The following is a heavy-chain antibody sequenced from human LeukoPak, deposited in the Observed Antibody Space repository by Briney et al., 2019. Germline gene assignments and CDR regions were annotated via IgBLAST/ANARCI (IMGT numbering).Heavy chain of an antibody. Sequence: ASVKVSCKAAGYTFTTYYMHWVRQAPGQGLEWMGWINPNSGGTNYAQKFQDRVTMTRDTSISTAYMELSTLRSDDTAVYYCARAPYNWNDVGNDYWGQGTLVTVSS. V-gene: IGHV1-2*02. D-gene: IGHD1-1*01. J-gene: IGHJ4*02. CDR1: GYTFTTYY. CDR3: ARAPYNWNDVGNDY. CDR2: INPNSGGT.